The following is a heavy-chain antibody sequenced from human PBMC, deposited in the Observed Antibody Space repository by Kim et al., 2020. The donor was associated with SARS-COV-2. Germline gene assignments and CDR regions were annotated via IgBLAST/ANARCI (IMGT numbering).Heavy chain of an antibody. CDR1: GFTFSSYA. J-gene: IGHJ4*02. V-gene: IGHV3-23*01. CDR3: ACLLPETDDY. CDR2: ISGSGGST. D-gene: IGHD2-15*01. Sequence: LSLTCAASGFTFSSYAMSWVRQAPGKGLEWVSAISGSGGSTYYADSVKGRFTISRDNSKNTLYLQMNSLRAEDTAVYYCACLLPETDDYWGQGTLVTVSS.